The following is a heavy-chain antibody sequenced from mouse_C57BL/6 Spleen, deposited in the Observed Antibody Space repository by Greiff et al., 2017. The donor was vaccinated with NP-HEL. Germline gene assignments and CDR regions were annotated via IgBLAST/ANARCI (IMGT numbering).Heavy chain of an antibody. J-gene: IGHJ2*01. CDR3: AREFALYYYFDY. Sequence: VQLQQSGAELVKPGASVKISCKASGYAFSSYWMNWVKQRPGKGLEWIGQIYPGDGDTNYNGKFKGKATLTADKSSSTAYMQLSSLTSEDSAVYFCAREFALYYYFDYWGQGTTLTVSS. CDR2: IYPGDGDT. D-gene: IGHD1-1*01. V-gene: IGHV1-80*01. CDR1: GYAFSSYW.